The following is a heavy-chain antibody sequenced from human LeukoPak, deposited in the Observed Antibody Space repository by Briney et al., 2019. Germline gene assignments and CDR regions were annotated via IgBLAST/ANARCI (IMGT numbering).Heavy chain of an antibody. V-gene: IGHV1-69*05. D-gene: IGHD5-18*01. CDR2: IIPIFGTA. J-gene: IGHJ4*02. Sequence: GASVKVSCKASGGTFSSYAISWVRQAPGQGLEWMGRIIPIFGTANYAQKFQGRVTITTDESTSTAYMELSSPRSEDTAVYYCARAGARDGYSYGQYFFDYWGQGTLVTVSS. CDR3: ARAGARDGYSYGQYFFDY. CDR1: GGTFSSYA.